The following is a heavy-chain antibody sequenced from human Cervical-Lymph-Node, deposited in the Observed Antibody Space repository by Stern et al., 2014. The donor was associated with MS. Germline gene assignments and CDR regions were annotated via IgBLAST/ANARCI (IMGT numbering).Heavy chain of an antibody. D-gene: IGHD6-19*01. CDR2: ISSSSSYI. CDR3: ARDLWAVAGPGFDY. CDR1: GFTFSSYS. J-gene: IGHJ4*02. V-gene: IGHV3-21*01. Sequence: VQLVESGGGLVKPGGSLRLSCAASGFTFSSYSMNWVRQAPGKGLEWVSSISSSSSYIYYADSVKGRFTISRDNAKNSLYLQMNSLRAEDTAVYYCARDLWAVAGPGFDYWGQGTLVTVSS.